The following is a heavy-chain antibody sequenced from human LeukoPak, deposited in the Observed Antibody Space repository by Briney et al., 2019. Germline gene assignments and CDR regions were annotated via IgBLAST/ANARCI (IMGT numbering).Heavy chain of an antibody. CDR1: GFTFSDYY. CDR2: ISGNSRHT. Sequence: PGGSLRLSCAASGFTFSDYYMTWTRQAPGKGLEWLSYISGNSRHTDYADSVKGRFIISRDNAKNSLYLQMNGLRVEDTAVYYCARNSYSLAAAGKSDYWGQGTLVTVSS. J-gene: IGHJ4*02. CDR3: ARNSYSLAAAGKSDY. V-gene: IGHV3-11*06. D-gene: IGHD6-13*01.